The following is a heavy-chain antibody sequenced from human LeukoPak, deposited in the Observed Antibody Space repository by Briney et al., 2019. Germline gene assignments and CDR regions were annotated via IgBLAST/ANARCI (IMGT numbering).Heavy chain of an antibody. CDR2: IIPIFGTA. D-gene: IGHD6-6*01. Sequence: EASVKVSCKASGGTFSSYAISWVRQAPGQRLEWMGGIIPIFGTANYAQKFQGRVTITTDESTSTAYMELSSLRSEDTAVYYCASVQHSSIAARHFDYWGQGTLVTVSS. J-gene: IGHJ4*02. V-gene: IGHV1-69*05. CDR3: ASVQHSSIAARHFDY. CDR1: GGTFSSYA.